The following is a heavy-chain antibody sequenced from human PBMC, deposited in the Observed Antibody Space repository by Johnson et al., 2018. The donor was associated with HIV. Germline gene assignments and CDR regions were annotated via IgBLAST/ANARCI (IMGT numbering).Heavy chain of an antibody. CDR3: ARDRIPYNWNYGDAFDI. J-gene: IGHJ3*02. Sequence: EVQLVESGGGVVQPGGSLRLSCAASGFTFSSYWMSWVRQAPGKGLEWVANIKQDGSEKYYVDSVKGRFTISRDNAKNSLYLQMNSLRAEDTAVYYCARDRIPYNWNYGDAFDIWGQGTMVTVSS. CDR1: GFTFSSYW. D-gene: IGHD1-7*01. V-gene: IGHV3-7*01. CDR2: IKQDGSEK.